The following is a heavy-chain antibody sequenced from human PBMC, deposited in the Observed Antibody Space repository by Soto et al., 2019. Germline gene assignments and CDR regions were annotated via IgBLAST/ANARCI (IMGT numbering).Heavy chain of an antibody. J-gene: IGHJ6*02. CDR3: ARTFYGSGSFWVMDA. Sequence: XGPTLVNTTQSLTLTCTFSGFSLSTSGMCVSWIRQPPGKALEWLALIDWDDDKYYSTSLKTRLTISKDTSKNQVVLTMTNMDPVDTATYYCARTFYGSGSFWVMDAWGQGTTATVSS. CDR2: IDWDDDK. V-gene: IGHV2-70*01. CDR1: GFSLSTSGMC. D-gene: IGHD3-10*01.